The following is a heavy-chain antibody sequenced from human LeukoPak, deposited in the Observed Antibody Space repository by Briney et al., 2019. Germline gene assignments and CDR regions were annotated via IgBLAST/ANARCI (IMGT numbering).Heavy chain of an antibody. CDR1: GGSINKYH. CDR2: IYYSGST. J-gene: IGHJ6*04. Sequence: SETLSLTCTVCGGSINKYHWSWLRQPPGKGLEWIGYIYYSGSTNYNPCLKGRVTISVHTSKHQFSLHLSSVTAADTAVYYCARDRYDILTGSGDYMDVWGKGTTVTISS. V-gene: IGHV4-59*01. D-gene: IGHD3-9*01. CDR3: ARDRYDILTGSGDYMDV.